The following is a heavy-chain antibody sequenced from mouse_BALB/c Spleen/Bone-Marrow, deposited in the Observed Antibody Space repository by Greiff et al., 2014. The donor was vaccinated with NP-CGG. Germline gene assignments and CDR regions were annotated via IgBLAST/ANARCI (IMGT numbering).Heavy chain of an antibody. Sequence: DVQLVESGTVLARPGASVKMSCKASGYSFTSYWMHWVKQRPGQGLEWIGAIYPGNSDTSYNQKFKGKAKLTAVSSASTAYMELSSLTNEDSAVYYCTRSPTMITTYSGAMDYWGQGTSVTVSA. J-gene: IGHJ4*01. CDR1: GYSFTSYW. CDR2: IYPGNSDT. D-gene: IGHD2-4*01. V-gene: IGHV1-5*01. CDR3: TRSPTMITTYSGAMDY.